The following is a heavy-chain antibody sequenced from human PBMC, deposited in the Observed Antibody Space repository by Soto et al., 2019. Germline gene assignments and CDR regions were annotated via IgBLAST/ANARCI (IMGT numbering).Heavy chain of an antibody. CDR2: IIPIFGTA. CDR3: ARAYGSGSYPGPGY. Sequence: ASVKVSCKASGGTFSSYAISWVRQAPGQGLEWMGGIIPIFGTANYAQKFQGRVTITADESTSTAYMELSSLRAEDTAVYYCARAYGSGSYPGPGYWGQGTLVTVSS. D-gene: IGHD3-10*01. J-gene: IGHJ4*02. V-gene: IGHV1-69*13. CDR1: GGTFSSYA.